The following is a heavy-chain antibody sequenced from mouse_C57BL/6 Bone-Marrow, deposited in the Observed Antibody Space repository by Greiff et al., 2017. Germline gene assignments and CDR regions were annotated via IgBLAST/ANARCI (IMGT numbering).Heavy chain of an antibody. CDR1: GYTFTSYG. Sequence: VQLQQSGAELARPGASVKLSCKASGYTFTSYGISWVKQRTGQGLEWIGEIYPRSGNTYYNEKFKGKATLTADKSSSTAYMELRSLNSEDSAIYFYTNYYYGSSYDYWGQGTTPTVSS. D-gene: IGHD1-1*01. J-gene: IGHJ2*01. CDR3: TNYYYGSSYDY. V-gene: IGHV1-81*01. CDR2: IYPRSGNT.